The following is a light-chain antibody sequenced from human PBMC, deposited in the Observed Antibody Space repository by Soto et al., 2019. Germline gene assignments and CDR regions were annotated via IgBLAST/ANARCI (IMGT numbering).Light chain of an antibody. V-gene: IGKV3-20*01. CDR2: DAS. J-gene: IGKJ4*01. CDR1: QTVRNNY. Sequence: DIVVTQSPATLSASPGERATLSCRASQTVRNNYLAWYQQKPGQAPRLLIYDASSRATGIPDRFSGGGSGTDFTLTISRLEPEDFAVYYCQQFSSYPLTFGGGTKVEIK. CDR3: QQFSSYPLT.